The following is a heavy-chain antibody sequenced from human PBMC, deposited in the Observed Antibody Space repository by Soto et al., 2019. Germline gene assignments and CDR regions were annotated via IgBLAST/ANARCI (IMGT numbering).Heavy chain of an antibody. CDR3: ARGRNGMDV. J-gene: IGHJ6*02. V-gene: IGHV1-8*01. Sequence: QVQLVQSGAEVKKPGASVKVSCKASGDHFTNYDIKWVRQATGQGLEWMGWMNPNSGNTGYARKFQGRVTMTRNTSISTAYMELSSLRSKATAVYYGARGRNGMDVWGQGTTVTVSS. CDR2: MNPNSGNT. CDR1: GDHFTNYD.